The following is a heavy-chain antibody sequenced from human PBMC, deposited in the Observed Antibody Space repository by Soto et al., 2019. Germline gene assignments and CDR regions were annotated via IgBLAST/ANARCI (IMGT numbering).Heavy chain of an antibody. CDR1: GGSISSYY. Sequence: PSETLSLTCTVSGGSISSYYWSWIRQPPGKGLEWIGYIYYSGSTNYNPSLKSRVTISVDTSKNQFSLKLSSVTAADTAVYYCARDGYSYGPLAYWGQGTRVTVPQ. CDR2: IYYSGST. V-gene: IGHV4-59*01. D-gene: IGHD5-18*01. J-gene: IGHJ4*02. CDR3: ARDGYSYGPLAY.